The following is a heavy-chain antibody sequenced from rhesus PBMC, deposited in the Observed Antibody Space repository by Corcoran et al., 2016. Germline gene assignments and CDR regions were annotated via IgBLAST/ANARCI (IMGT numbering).Heavy chain of an antibody. Sequence: QVQLQESGPGVVKPSETLSLTCAVSGYSISSGYDWSWIRQPPGKGLEWIGYIYGSSGSTNYNPSLKDRVTISKDTSQNQFSLKLSSVTAADTAVYYCARDPRYSGSYYFDYWGQGVLVTVSS. J-gene: IGHJ4*01. D-gene: IGHD3-16*01. CDR2: IYGSSGST. V-gene: IGHV4-76*01. CDR3: ARDPRYSGSYYFDY. CDR1: GYSISSGYD.